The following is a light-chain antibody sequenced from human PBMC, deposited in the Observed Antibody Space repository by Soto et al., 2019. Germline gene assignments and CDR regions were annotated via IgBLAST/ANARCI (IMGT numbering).Light chain of an antibody. CDR3: SSYAGSNNLV. Sequence: QSALTQPPSASGSPGQSVTISCTGTSSDVGDYNYVSWYQQHPGKAPKLMIYEVSKRPSGVPDRFSGSKSGNTASLTVSGLQAGDEAGYCCSSYAGSNNLVFGGGTKVTVL. CDR2: EVS. J-gene: IGLJ3*02. V-gene: IGLV2-8*01. CDR1: SSDVGDYNY.